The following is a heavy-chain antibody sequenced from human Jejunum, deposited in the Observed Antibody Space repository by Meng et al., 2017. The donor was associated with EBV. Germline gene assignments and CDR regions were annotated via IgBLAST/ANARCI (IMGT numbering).Heavy chain of an antibody. V-gene: IGHV1-3*01. Sequence: HVQLVQSWIEMWGPGTHVRITCKHSCYTFTCHAIHWVRQAPGHNLAWMGWIDAGNGNTKYSQKFQDRVTITRDKSATTAYMELSSLISEDTAVYYCVKTGSTPPGNWFNRWGQGALVTVSS. D-gene: IGHD1-14*01. CDR2: IDAGNGNT. J-gene: IGHJ5*02. CDR1: CYTFTCHA. CDR3: VKTGSTPPGNWFNR.